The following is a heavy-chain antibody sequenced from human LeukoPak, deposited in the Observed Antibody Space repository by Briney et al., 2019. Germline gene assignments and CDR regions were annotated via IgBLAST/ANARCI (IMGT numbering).Heavy chain of an antibody. CDR1: GYVLSELS. J-gene: IGHJ4*02. CDR3: ATELRSGYFDY. V-gene: IGHV1-24*01. D-gene: IGHD3-22*01. CDR2: FDPEDDER. Sequence: ASVKVSCKLSGYVLSELSMHWVRQAPGKGLEWMGGFDPEDDERIYAQKFQGRVTMTEDTSTDTAHMELSSLRPEDTAVYYCATELRSGYFDYWGQGTLVTVSS.